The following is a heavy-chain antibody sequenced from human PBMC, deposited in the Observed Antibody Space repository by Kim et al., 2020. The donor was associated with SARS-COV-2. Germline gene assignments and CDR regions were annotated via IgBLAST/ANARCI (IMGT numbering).Heavy chain of an antibody. D-gene: IGHD1-26*01. CDR2: ISYDGSNK. V-gene: IGHV3-30-3*01. Sequence: GSLRLSCAASGFTFSSYAMHWVRQAPGKGLEWVAVISYDGSNKYYADSVKGRFTISRDNSKNTLYLQMNSLRAEDTAVYYCARTPTYFGIGSTYFDYWGQGTLVTVSS. CDR1: GFTFSSYA. J-gene: IGHJ4*02. CDR3: ARTPTYFGIGSTYFDY.